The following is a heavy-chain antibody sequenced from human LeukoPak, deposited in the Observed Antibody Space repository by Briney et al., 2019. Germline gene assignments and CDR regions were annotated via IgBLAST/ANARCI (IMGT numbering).Heavy chain of an antibody. V-gene: IGHV1-69*05. CDR3: ARDTRGYSYAFDY. CDR2: IIPIFGTA. D-gene: IGHD5-18*01. Sequence: SVKVSCKASGGTFSSYAISWVRQAPGQGLEWMEGIIPIFGTANYAQKFQGRVTITTDESTSTAYMELSSLRSEDTAVYYCARDTRGYSYAFDYWGQGTLVTVSS. J-gene: IGHJ4*02. CDR1: GGTFSSYA.